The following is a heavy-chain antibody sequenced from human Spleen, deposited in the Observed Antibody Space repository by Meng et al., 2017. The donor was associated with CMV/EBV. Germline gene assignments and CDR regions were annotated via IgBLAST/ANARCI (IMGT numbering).Heavy chain of an antibody. V-gene: IGHV4-61*01. J-gene: IGHJ4*02. CDR2: IYYSGNT. Sequence: SETLSLTCTVSGGSVSSHSYYWSWIRQPPGKRLEWIGHIYYSGNTNYNPSLKSRVTISVDTSKNQFSLKLSSVTAADTAVYYCARGPRSFPFDYWGQGTLVTVS. D-gene: IGHD6-13*01. CDR1: GGSVSSHSYY. CDR3: ARGPRSFPFDY.